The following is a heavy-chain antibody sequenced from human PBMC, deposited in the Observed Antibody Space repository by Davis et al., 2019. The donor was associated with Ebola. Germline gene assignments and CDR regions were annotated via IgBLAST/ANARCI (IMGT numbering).Heavy chain of an antibody. J-gene: IGHJ4*02. V-gene: IGHV3-9*01. D-gene: IGHD6-13*01. CDR1: GFTFDDYA. CDR3: ARDLYSSSWFDY. Sequence: SLKISCAASGFTFDDYAMHWVRQAPGKGLEWVSGISWNSGSIGYADSVKGRFTISRDNAKNSLYLQMNSLRSDDTAVYYCARDLYSSSWFDYWGQGTLVTVSS. CDR2: ISWNSGSI.